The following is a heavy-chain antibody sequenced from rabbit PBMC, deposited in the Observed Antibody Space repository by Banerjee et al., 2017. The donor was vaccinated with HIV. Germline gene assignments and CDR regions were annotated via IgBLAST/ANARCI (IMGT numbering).Heavy chain of an antibody. CDR2: IYPDYGST. D-gene: IGHD4-1*01. CDR1: GIDFSSYG. CDR3: ARVVAGVDYFNL. Sequence: QEQLVESGGGLVTLGGSLKLSCKASGIDFSSYGISWVRQAPGKGLEWIAYIYPDYGSTDYASWVNGRFTISLDNAQNTVFLQMTSLTAADTATYFCARVVAGVDYFNLWGQGTLVTVS. V-gene: IGHV1S47*01. J-gene: IGHJ4*01.